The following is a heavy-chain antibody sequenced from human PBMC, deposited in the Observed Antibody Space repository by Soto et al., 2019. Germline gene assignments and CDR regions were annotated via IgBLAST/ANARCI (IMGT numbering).Heavy chain of an antibody. Sequence: QVQLQESGPGLVKPSETLSLTCTVSGVSITPYFLSWIRQPAGKAPEWVGHIYASGRTTYNPALKSRVSMFVSQTQVALRLTSVTAADTAVYYCARHFDVDPSLDQYYFDLWGRGALVNVSS. V-gene: IGHV4-4*07. D-gene: IGHD3-9*01. J-gene: IGHJ2*01. CDR1: GVSITPYF. CDR3: ARHFDVDPSLDQYYFDL. CDR2: IYASGRT.